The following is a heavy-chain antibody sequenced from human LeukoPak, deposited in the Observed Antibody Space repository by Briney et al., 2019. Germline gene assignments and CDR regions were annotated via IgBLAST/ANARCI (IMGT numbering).Heavy chain of an antibody. CDR2: INSKTYGGKT. Sequence: PGGSLRLSCEVSGFIFSNAWMSWVRQAPGKGLEWVGCINSKTYGGKTDYAAPVKGRFTISKYHSKKTLFPQMNSLKTEDTAVYYSTTVGDYVLYYWGQGTLVTVSS. V-gene: IGHV3-15*01. CDR3: TTVGDYVLYY. J-gene: IGHJ4*02. CDR1: GFIFSNAW. D-gene: IGHD4-17*01.